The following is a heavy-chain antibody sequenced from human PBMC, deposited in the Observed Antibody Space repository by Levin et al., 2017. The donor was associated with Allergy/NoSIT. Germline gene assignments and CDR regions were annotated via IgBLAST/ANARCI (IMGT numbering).Heavy chain of an antibody. CDR1: GFTFSSSG. Sequence: LSLTCAASGFTFSSSGMHWVRQAPGKGLEWVAVISYDGSNKYYADSVKGRFTISRDNSKNTLYLQMNSLRAEDTAVYYCAKDLVDTAMDDYWGQGTLVTVSS. J-gene: IGHJ4*02. D-gene: IGHD5-18*01. V-gene: IGHV3-30*18. CDR2: ISYDGSNK. CDR3: AKDLVDTAMDDY.